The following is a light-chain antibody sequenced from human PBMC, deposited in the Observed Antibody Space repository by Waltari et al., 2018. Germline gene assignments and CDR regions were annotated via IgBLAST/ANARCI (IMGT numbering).Light chain of an antibody. CDR1: TSDLGGYNY. V-gene: IGLV2-14*01. CDR3: SSFTSSSTWV. CDR2: DVS. J-gene: IGLJ3*02. Sequence: QSALTQPASVSGSPGQSITISCTGTTSDLGGYNYVPWYQQHPGKAPKLMIYDVSSRPSGVSNRFSGSKSGNTASLTISGLQAEDEADYYCSSFTSSSTWVFGGGTKLTVL.